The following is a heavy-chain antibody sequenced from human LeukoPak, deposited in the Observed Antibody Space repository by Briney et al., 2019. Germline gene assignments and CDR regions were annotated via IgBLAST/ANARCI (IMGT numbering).Heavy chain of an antibody. CDR1: GFTFSSYG. CDR3: ARAGDSSSWAHFDY. J-gene: IGHJ4*02. CDR2: ISGSGGST. Sequence: GGSLRLSCAASGFTFSSYGMSWVRQAPGKGLEWVSAISGSGGSTYYADSVKGRFTIPRDNSKNTLYLQMNSLRAEDTAVYYCARAGDSSSWAHFDYWGQGTLVTVSS. V-gene: IGHV3-23*01. D-gene: IGHD6-13*01.